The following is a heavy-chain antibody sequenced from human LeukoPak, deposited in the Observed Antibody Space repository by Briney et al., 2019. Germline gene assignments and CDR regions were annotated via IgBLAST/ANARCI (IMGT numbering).Heavy chain of an antibody. D-gene: IGHD5-18*01. CDR2: ISYDGSNK. CDR3: AKPYSYGYYYYGMDV. V-gene: IGHV3-30*18. Sequence: GGSLRLSCAASGFTFSNAWMSWVRQAPGKGLEWVAVISYDGSNKYYADSVKGRFTISRDNSKNTLYLQMNSLRAEDTSVYYCAKPYSYGYYYYGMDVWGQGTTVTVSS. CDR1: GFTFSNAW. J-gene: IGHJ6*02.